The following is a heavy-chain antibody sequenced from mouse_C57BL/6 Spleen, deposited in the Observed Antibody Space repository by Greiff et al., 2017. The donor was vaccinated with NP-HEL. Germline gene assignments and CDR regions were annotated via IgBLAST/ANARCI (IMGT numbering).Heavy chain of an antibody. CDR1: GYTFTSYW. CDR2: IDPSDSYT. J-gene: IGHJ4*01. V-gene: IGHV1-59*01. D-gene: IGHD1-1*01. Sequence: VQLQQPGAELVRPGTSVKLSCKASGYTFTSYWMHWVKQRPGQGLEWIGVIDPSDSYTNYNQKFKGKATLTVDTSSSTAYMQLSSLTSEDSAVYYCARGYGSSYRYAMDYWGQGTSVTVSS. CDR3: ARGYGSSYRYAMDY.